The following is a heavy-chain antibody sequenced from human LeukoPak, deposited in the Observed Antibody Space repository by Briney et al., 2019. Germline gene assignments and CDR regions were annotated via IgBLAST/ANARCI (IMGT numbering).Heavy chain of an antibody. Sequence: GGTLRLSCAASGFTFRTYGMTWVRQAPGKGLEWVSAISNSGDTTYYGDSVKGRFTISRDNSKNTLYLQMNSLRAEDTAVYYCAKGPGYDSSGYYFDYWGQGTLVTVSS. D-gene: IGHD3-22*01. CDR3: AKGPGYDSSGYYFDY. V-gene: IGHV3-23*01. CDR2: ISNSGDTT. CDR1: GFTFRTYG. J-gene: IGHJ4*02.